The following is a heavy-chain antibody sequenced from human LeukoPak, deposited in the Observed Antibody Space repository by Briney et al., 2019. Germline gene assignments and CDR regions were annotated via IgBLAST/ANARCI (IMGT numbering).Heavy chain of an antibody. V-gene: IGHV5-10-1*01. J-gene: IGHJ4*02. CDR2: IDPSDSYT. CDR3: ARLLAGAAAGTKSDY. D-gene: IGHD6-13*01. CDR1: GYSFTSYW. Sequence: GESLKISCKGSGYSFTSYWISWVRQMPGEGLEWMGRIDPSDSYTNYSPSFQGHVTISADKSISTAYLQWSSLKASDTAMYYCARLLAGAAAGTKSDYWGQGTLVTVSS.